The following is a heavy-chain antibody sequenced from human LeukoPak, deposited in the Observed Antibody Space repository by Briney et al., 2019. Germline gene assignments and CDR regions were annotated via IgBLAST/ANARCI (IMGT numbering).Heavy chain of an antibody. V-gene: IGHV4-61*01. CDR3: AREGLATMIRGVIPY. D-gene: IGHD3-10*01. CDR2: IYYSGNT. Sequence: PSETLSLTCTVSGGSVSSGSYYWSWIRQPPGKGLEWIGYIYYSGNTNYNPSLKSRVTISVDTSKNQFSLKLSSVTAADTAVHYCAREGLATMIRGVIPYWGQGTLVTVSS. J-gene: IGHJ4*02. CDR1: GGSVSSGSYY.